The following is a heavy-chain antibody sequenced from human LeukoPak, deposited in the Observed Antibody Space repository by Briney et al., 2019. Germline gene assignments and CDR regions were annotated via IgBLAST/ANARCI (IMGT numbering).Heavy chain of an antibody. V-gene: IGHV3-48*02. CDR3: VRDQFPYYYDSSGYSWGVDY. Sequence: GGSLRLSCAASGFTFSSYSMNWVRQAPGKGLEWVSYISSSSSTIYYADSVKGRFTISRDNAKNSLYLQMNSLRDEDTAVYYCVRDQFPYYYDSSGYSWGVDYWGQGTLVTVSS. D-gene: IGHD3-22*01. J-gene: IGHJ4*02. CDR2: ISSSSSTI. CDR1: GFTFSSYS.